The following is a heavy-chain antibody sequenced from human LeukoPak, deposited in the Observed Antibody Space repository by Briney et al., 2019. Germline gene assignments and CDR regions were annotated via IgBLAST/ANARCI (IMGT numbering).Heavy chain of an antibody. Sequence: PGGSLRLSCAASGFTFSSYAMSWVRQAPGKGLEWVSAISGSGGSTYYADSVKGRFTISRDNSKNTLYLQMNSLRAEDTAVYYCAKRSVGPSGWHEGGSYFDYWAREPWSPSPQ. V-gene: IGHV3-23*01. D-gene: IGHD6-19*01. CDR2: ISGSGGST. CDR1: GFTFSSYA. CDR3: AKRSVGPSGWHEGGSYFDY. J-gene: IGHJ4*02.